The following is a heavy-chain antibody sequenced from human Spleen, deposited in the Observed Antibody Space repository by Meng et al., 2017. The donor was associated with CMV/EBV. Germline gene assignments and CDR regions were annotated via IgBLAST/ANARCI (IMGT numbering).Heavy chain of an antibody. CDR2: IGTAVDT. V-gene: IGHV3-13*01. D-gene: IGHD3-10*01. Sequence: GGSLRLSCAASGFTFSSYYIHWVRQATGKGLEWVSAIGTAVDTYYPGSVKGRFTISRENAKNSLYLQMNSLRAGDTAVYYCARAHYYGSGSYPPYYYYGMDVWGQGTTVTVSS. J-gene: IGHJ6*02. CDR1: GFTFSSYY. CDR3: ARAHYYGSGSYPPYYYYGMDV.